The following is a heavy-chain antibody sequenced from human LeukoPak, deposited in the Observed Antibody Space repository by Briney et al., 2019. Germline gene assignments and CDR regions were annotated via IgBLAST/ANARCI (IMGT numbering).Heavy chain of an antibody. D-gene: IGHD6-13*01. J-gene: IGHJ3*02. CDR1: GYTFITYD. V-gene: IGHV1-46*01. CDR3: ARDLIDSSSWYPAFDI. Sequence: ASVKVSCKASGYTFITYDINWVRQATGQGLEWMGIINPSGGSTSYAQKFQGRVTMTRDTSTSTVYMELSSLRSEDTAVYYCARDLIDSSSWYPAFDIWGQGTMVTVSS. CDR2: INPSGGST.